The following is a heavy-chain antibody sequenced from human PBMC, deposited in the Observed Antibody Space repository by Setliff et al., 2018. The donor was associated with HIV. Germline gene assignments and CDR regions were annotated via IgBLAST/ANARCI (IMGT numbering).Heavy chain of an antibody. J-gene: IGHJ3*02. Sequence: SETLSLTCAVSGDSIGTYSWHWLRQPAGKGLQWIGRFYTDGTTRYNPSLESRVTMSVDTSTNQFSLKLTSVTAADTAVYFCARGLGADTDFNFFNIWGQGTLVTVSS. CDR1: GDSIGTYS. V-gene: IGHV4-4*07. CDR3: ARGLGADTDFNFFNI. D-gene: IGHD3-16*01. CDR2: FYTDGTT.